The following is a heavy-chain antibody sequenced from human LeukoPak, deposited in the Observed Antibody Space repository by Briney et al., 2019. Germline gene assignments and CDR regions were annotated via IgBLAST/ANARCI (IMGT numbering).Heavy chain of an antibody. CDR2: INTNTGNP. CDR3: AREQDIVVVPAARGYYYGMDV. CDR1: GYTFTSYA. J-gene: IGHJ6*02. D-gene: IGHD2-2*01. V-gene: IGHV7-4-1*02. Sequence: GASVKVSCKASGYTFTSYAMNWVRQAPGQGLEWMGWINTNTGNPTYAQGFTGRFDFSLDTSVSTAYLQISSLKAEDTAVYYCAREQDIVVVPAARGYYYGMDVWGQGTTVTVSS.